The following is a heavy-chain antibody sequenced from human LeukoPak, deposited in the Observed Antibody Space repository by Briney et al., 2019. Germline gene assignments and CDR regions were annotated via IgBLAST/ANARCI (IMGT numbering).Heavy chain of an antibody. CDR3: ARGLMMAVAGRGEFHY. D-gene: IGHD6-13*01. J-gene: IGHJ4*02. CDR2: IYYSGST. Sequence: SETLSLTCTVSGGSISSYYWSWIRQPPGKGLEWIGYIYYSGSTNYNPSLKSRVTISVDTSKSQFSLKLSSVTAADTAVYYCARGLMMAVAGRGEFHYWGQGTLVTVSS. CDR1: GGSISSYY. V-gene: IGHV4-59*01.